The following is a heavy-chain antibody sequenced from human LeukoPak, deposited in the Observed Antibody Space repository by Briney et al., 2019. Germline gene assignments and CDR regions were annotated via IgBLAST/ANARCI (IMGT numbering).Heavy chain of an antibody. CDR1: GFTFSSYG. D-gene: IGHD2-15*01. CDR3: AKSPPYCSGGSCYTGPNYFDY. CDR2: ISYDGSNK. Sequence: PGGSLRLSCAASGFTFSSYGMHWVRQAPGKGLEWVAVISYDGSNKYYADSVKGRFTISRDNSKNTLYLQMNSLRAEDTAVYYCAKSPPYCSGGSCYTGPNYFDYWGQGTLVTVSS. J-gene: IGHJ4*02. V-gene: IGHV3-30*18.